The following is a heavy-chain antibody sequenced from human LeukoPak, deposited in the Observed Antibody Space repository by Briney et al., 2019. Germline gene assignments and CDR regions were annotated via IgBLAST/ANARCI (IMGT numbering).Heavy chain of an antibody. V-gene: IGHV3-53*05. CDR3: ATTRSGWLADY. CDR2: IYSGGST. CDR1: GFTVSSNY. D-gene: IGHD6-19*01. Sequence: PGGSLRLSCAASGFTVSSNYMSWVRQAPGKGLEWVSIIYSGGSTFYADSVKGRFTISRDNSKNTLYLQMNSLRAEDTAVYYCATTRSGWLADYWGRGTLVTVSS. J-gene: IGHJ4*02.